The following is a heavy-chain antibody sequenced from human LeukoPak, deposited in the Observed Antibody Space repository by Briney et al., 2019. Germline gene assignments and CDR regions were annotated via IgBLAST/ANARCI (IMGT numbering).Heavy chain of an antibody. D-gene: IGHD3-10*01. CDR1: GLTFSSYS. CDR3: ARGLGYYGSGSYGGV. Sequence: GGSLRLSCAASGLTFSSYSMNWVRQAPGKGLEWVSSISSSSSYIYYADSVKGRFTISRDNAKNSLYLQMNSLRAEDTAAYYCARGLGYYGSGSYGGVWGQGTMVTVSS. J-gene: IGHJ3*01. V-gene: IGHV3-21*01. CDR2: ISSSSSYI.